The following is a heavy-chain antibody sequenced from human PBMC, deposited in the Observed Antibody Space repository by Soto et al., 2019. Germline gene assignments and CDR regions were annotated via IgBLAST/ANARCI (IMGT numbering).Heavy chain of an antibody. D-gene: IGHD3-16*01. CDR2: MNPGSGKT. J-gene: IGHJ5*01. V-gene: IGHV1-8*02. CDR3: ARMASFGTLNWFDS. Sequence: QVQLVQSGAEVKEPGASVRVSCKASGYTFINYDTSWVRQATGQGLEWMGWMNPGSGKTGYATKFQGRVTMTRDASTSTAHLELSSLSSEDTAVYYCARMASFGTLNWFDSWGQGTLVTVSS. CDR1: GYTFINYD.